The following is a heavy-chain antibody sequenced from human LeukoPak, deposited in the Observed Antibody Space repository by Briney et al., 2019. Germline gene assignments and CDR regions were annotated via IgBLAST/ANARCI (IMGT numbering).Heavy chain of an antibody. J-gene: IGHJ3*02. CDR3: GTAAAPTACDI. V-gene: IGHV4-39*01. CDR2: VYYSGST. CDR1: GGSISSFTYY. Sequence: PSETLSLTCTVSGGSISSFTYYWGWIRPPPGKGLEWIGSVYYSGSTYYNPSLKSRVTISVDTSKSHFSLKLTSVTAADTAVYYCGTAAAPTACDIWGQGTMVTVSS. D-gene: IGHD2-2*01.